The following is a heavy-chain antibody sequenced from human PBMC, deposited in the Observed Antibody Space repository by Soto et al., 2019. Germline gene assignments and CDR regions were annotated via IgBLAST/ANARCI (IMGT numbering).Heavy chain of an antibody. D-gene: IGHD3-10*01. CDR3: AKVVSNSGAYYNVPSAYDL. J-gene: IGHJ3*01. V-gene: IGHV1-69*06. Sequence: QVQLVQSGAVVKKPGSSVGVSCKASGVTFTGYGISWVRQAPGQGLEWMGGTVPVFDTSKYALRFQGRVTITEYKSTITAYMELSSVRSEDTAIYFCAKVVSNSGAYYNVPSAYDLRGPGTLVIVSS. CDR1: GVTFTGYG. CDR2: TVPVFDTS.